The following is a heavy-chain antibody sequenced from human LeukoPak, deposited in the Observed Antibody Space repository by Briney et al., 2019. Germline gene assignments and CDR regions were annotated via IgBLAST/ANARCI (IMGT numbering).Heavy chain of an antibody. Sequence: GGSLRLSCAASGLSVSDNYLTWVRQAPEKGPEWVSVIHIRGSTFYADSVRGRFTISRDNSKNSLYLQMNNLRAEDTAVYYCARAPGLRNAFDIWGQGTLVTVSS. CDR2: IHIRGST. J-gene: IGHJ4*02. CDR1: GLSVSDNY. CDR3: ARAPGLRNAFDI. V-gene: IGHV3-66*01. D-gene: IGHD5/OR15-5a*01.